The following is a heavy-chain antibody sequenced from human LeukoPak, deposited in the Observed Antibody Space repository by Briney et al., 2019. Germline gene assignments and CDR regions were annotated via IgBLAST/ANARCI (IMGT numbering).Heavy chain of an antibody. CDR2: IKPDGSET. J-gene: IGHJ4*02. CDR1: GFTFSSYY. D-gene: IGHD3-22*01. CDR3: ARGPSEMYYYDSSGYYHLDY. Sequence: GGSLRLSCAASGFTFSSYYMSWVRQAPGEGLEWVANIKPDGSETYYADSVKGRFTISRDNGKNSLHLQMNSLRAEDTAVYYCARGPSEMYYYDSSGYYHLDYWGQGTLVTVSS. V-gene: IGHV3-7*01.